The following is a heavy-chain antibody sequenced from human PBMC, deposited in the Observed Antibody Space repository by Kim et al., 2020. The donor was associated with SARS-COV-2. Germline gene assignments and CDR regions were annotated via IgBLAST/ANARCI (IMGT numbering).Heavy chain of an antibody. CDR3: ARAIRGEYYFDY. Sequence: YYADSVKGRFTVSRATSKNTLYLQMNSLRAEDMAVYYCARAIRGEYYFDYWGQGTLVTVSS. V-gene: IGHV3-66*01. J-gene: IGHJ4*02.